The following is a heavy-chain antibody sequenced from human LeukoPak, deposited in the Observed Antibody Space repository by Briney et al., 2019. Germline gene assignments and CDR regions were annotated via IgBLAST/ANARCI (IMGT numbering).Heavy chain of an antibody. Sequence: SETLSLTCTVSGGSISSSSYYWGWIRQPPGKGLEWIGSIYYSGSTYYNPSLKSRVTISVDTYKNQFSLKLSSVTAADTAVYYCAILAVTHPFDYWGQGTLVTVSS. CDR1: GGSISSSSYY. CDR3: AILAVTHPFDY. J-gene: IGHJ4*02. CDR2: IYYSGST. D-gene: IGHD2-21*02. V-gene: IGHV4-39*07.